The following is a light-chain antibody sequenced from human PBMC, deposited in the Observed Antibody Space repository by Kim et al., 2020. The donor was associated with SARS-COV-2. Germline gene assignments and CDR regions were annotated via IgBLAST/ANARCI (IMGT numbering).Light chain of an antibody. J-gene: IGLJ3*02. CDR2: EVT. V-gene: IGLV2-8*01. CDR1: SSDVGRYNH. CDR3: NSYAANNNWV. Sequence: QSALTQPPSASGSPGQSVTISCTGTSSDVGRYNHVSWYQQHPGKAPKLMIYEVTKRPSGVPDRFSGSKSGNTASLTVSGLQAEDEADYYCNSYAANNNWVFSGGTQLTVL.